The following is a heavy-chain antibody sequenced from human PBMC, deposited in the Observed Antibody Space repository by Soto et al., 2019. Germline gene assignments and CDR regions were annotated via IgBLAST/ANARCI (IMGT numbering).Heavy chain of an antibody. CDR2: IYSGGST. CDR3: VRGGSAWCHYFDY. V-gene: IGHV3-53*01. D-gene: IGHD3-16*01. CDR1: GFTVNSNH. J-gene: IGHJ4*02. Sequence: HPGGSLRLSCAASGFTVNSNHMSWVRQAPGKGLEWVSVIYSGGSTYYADSVKGRFTISRDNSKNTVSLQLSSLRAEDTAVYYCVRGGSAWCHYFDYWGQGTQVTVSS.